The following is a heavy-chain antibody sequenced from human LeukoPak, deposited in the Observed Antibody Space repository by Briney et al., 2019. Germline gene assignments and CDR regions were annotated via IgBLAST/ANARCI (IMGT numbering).Heavy chain of an antibody. J-gene: IGHJ4*02. CDR1: GFTFSSYS. CDR2: ISSSSNYI. V-gene: IGHV3-21*04. D-gene: IGHD3-22*01. CDR3: ARSDSSYYPFEY. Sequence: GGSLRLSCAASGFTFSSYSMNWVRQAPGKGLEWVSSISSSSNYIYYADSVKGRFTISRDNAKNSLYLQMNSLRDEDTAVYFCARSDSSYYPFEYWGQGTLVSVSS.